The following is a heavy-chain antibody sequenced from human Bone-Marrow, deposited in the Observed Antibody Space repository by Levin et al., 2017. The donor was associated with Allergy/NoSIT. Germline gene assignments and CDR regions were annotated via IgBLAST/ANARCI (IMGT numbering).Heavy chain of an antibody. D-gene: IGHD3-22*01. CDR3: VRGRVSAFDI. CDR2: TYYRSRWYN. V-gene: IGHV6-1*01. Sequence: SETLSLTCAISGDSLFTNGVAWNWVRQSPSRGLEWLVRTYYRSRWYNEYTESVKGRISINPDTSKNQFSLQLNSVTPEDTAVYYCVRGRVSAFDIWGQGTTVTVSS. CDR1: GDSLFTNGVA. J-gene: IGHJ3*02.